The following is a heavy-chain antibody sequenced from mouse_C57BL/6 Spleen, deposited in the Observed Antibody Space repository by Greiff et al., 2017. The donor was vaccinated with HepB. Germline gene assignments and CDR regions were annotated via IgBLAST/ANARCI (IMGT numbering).Heavy chain of an antibody. D-gene: IGHD3-2*02. CDR3: TRREENSSGYFDY. J-gene: IGHJ2*01. V-gene: IGHV1-15*01. CDR2: IDPETGGT. Sequence: QVQLQQSGAELVRPGASVTLSCKASGYTFTDYEMHWVKQTPVHGLEWIGAIDPETGGTAYNQKFKGKAILTADKSSSTAYMELRSLTSEDSAVYYCTRREENSSGYFDYWGQGTTLTVSS. CDR1: GYTFTDYE.